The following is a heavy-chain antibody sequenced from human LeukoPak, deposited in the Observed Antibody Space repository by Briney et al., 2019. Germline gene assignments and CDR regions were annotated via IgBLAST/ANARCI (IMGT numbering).Heavy chain of an antibody. Sequence: ASVKVSCKAPGYTFTSYDINWVRQATGQGLEWMGWMNPNSGNTGYAQKFQGRVTMTRDTSKGTVYMELSSLRSEDTAVYYCARGPTYYYDSSGLFDYWGQGTLVTVSS. CDR3: ARGPTYYYDSSGLFDY. V-gene: IGHV1-8*01. J-gene: IGHJ4*02. CDR1: GYTFTSYD. D-gene: IGHD3-22*01. CDR2: MNPNSGNT.